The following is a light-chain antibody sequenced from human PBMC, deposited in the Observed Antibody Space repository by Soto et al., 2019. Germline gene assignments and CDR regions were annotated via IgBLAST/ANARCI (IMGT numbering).Light chain of an antibody. Sequence: QPVLTQPPSVSGAPGQRVTISCTGSSSNIGAGYDVHWYQQLPGTAPKLLIYGNSNRPSGVPDRFSGSKSGSSASLAITGLQAEDEADYYCQSYDSSLSGEAFGGGTKVTVL. CDR1: SSNIGAGYD. CDR2: GNS. J-gene: IGLJ3*02. CDR3: QSYDSSLSGEA. V-gene: IGLV1-40*01.